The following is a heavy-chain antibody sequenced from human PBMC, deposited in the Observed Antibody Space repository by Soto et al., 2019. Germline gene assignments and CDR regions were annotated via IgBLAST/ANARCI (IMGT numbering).Heavy chain of an antibody. J-gene: IGHJ5*02. V-gene: IGHV4-31*03. CDR2: IYYSGTT. Sequence: QLQESGPGLVKTSETLSLTCSVSGGSISGDGSYWAWIRQYPGKGLEWIGYIYYSGTTYYNPSLRSRASISVDTSKSQFSLGLDSVNAADTAIYYCARETKTYCSGGSCNWFDPWGQGILVAVSS. CDR1: GGSISGDGSY. D-gene: IGHD2-15*01. CDR3: ARETKTYCSGGSCNWFDP.